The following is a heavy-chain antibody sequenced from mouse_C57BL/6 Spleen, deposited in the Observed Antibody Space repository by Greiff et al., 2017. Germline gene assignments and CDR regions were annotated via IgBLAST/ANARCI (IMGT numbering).Heavy chain of an antibody. Sequence: EVQLVESGGGLVKPGGSLKLSCAASGFTFSDYGMHWVRQAPEKGLEWVAYISSGSSTIYYADTEKGRFTISRDNAKNTLFLQMTSLRSEDTAMYYCARGLRRNYSDYWGQGTTLTVSS. CDR3: ARGLRRNYSDY. V-gene: IGHV5-17*01. J-gene: IGHJ2*01. CDR1: GFTFSDYG. CDR2: ISSGSSTI. D-gene: IGHD1-1*01.